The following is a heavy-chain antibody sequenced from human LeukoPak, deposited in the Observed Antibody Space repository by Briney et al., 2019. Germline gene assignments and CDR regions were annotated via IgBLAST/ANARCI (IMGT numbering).Heavy chain of an antibody. CDR3: ASAYCGGDCYSDAFDI. CDR1: GYSFTNYW. Sequence: GESLKISCKGSGYSFTNYWIGWVRQMPGKGLEWMGIIYPGDSDTRYSPSFQGQVTISADKSISTAYLQWSSLKASDTAMYYCASAYCGGDCYSDAFDIWGQGTMVTVSS. CDR2: IYPGDSDT. D-gene: IGHD2-21*02. J-gene: IGHJ3*02. V-gene: IGHV5-51*01.